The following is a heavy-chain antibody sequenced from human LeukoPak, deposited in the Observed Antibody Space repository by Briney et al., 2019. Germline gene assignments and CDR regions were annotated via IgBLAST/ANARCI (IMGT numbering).Heavy chain of an antibody. Sequence: GGSLRLSCAASGFTFSSYSMNWVRQAPGKGLEWLSYISSSSSAIYYAGSVKGRFTISRDNAKNSLYLQMNSLRAEDTALYYCVKESPYGTPRFYYFDDWGQGTLVTVSS. CDR3: VKESPYGTPRFYYFDD. V-gene: IGHV3-48*01. J-gene: IGHJ4*02. CDR2: ISSSSSAI. D-gene: IGHD3-3*01. CDR1: GFTFSSYS.